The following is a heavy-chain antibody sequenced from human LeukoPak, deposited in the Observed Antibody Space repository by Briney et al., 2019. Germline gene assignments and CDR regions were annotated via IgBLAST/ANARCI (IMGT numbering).Heavy chain of an antibody. J-gene: IGHJ4*02. Sequence: KAGGSLRLSCAPSGFTFTDAWMSWVRQAPGKGLEWVGRIKSKTDGGPTDYAAPVKGRFTISRDDSKNTLYLEMSSLKIEDTAVYYCAPGGYSGYDHDYWGQGTLVTVSS. V-gene: IGHV3-15*01. CDR3: APGGYSGYDHDY. CDR1: GFTFTDAW. CDR2: IKSKTDGGPT. D-gene: IGHD5-12*01.